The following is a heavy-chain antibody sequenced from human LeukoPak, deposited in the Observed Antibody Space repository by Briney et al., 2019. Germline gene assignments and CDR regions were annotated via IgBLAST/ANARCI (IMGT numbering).Heavy chain of an antibody. Sequence: GGSLRLSCLASGFTFSTYNMHWVRQAPGKGLEWVAVTSSDLNVKLYADSVKGRFTISRDNSRSTLYLQMNSLRPEDTAIYYCAREGYYGSGSPPSLYFDYWGQGTLVTVSS. CDR2: TSSDLNVK. CDR3: AREGYYGSGSPPSLYFDY. J-gene: IGHJ4*02. V-gene: IGHV3-30*03. D-gene: IGHD3-10*01. CDR1: GFTFSTYN.